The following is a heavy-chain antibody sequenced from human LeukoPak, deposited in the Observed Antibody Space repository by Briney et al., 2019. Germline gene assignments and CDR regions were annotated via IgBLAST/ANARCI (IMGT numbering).Heavy chain of an antibody. CDR2: INPSGGST. D-gene: IGHD3-9*01. J-gene: IGHJ5*02. Sequence: ASVKVSCKASGYTFTSYYMHWVRQAPGQGLEWMGIINPSGGSTSYAQKFQGRVTTTRDTSTSTVYMELSSLRSEDTAVYYCAGGNYDILTGPHRGWFDPWGQGTLVTVSS. CDR3: AGGNYDILTGPHRGWFDP. V-gene: IGHV1-46*01. CDR1: GYTFTSYY.